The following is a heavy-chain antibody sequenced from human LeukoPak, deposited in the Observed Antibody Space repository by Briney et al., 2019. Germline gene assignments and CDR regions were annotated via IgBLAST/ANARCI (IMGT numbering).Heavy chain of an antibody. CDR2: ISGSGGTT. V-gene: IGHV3-23*01. J-gene: IGHJ1*01. CDR3: VKDREMGSGWAYFQH. CDR1: GFTFSSYA. Sequence: GGSLRLSCAVSGFTFSSYAMSWVRQAPGKGLEWVSGISGSGGTTYYADSVKGRFTISRDNSKNTLYLQMNGLRPEDTAVYYCVKDREMGSGWAYFQHWGQGTLVTVSS. D-gene: IGHD6-19*01.